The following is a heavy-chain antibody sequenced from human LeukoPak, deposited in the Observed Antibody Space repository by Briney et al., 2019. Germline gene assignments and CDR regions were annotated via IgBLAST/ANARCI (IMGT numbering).Heavy chain of an antibody. V-gene: IGHV1-69*06. Sequence: GASVKVSCKASGGTFSSYAISWVRQAPGQGLEWMGGIIPIFGTANYAQKFQGRVTITADKSTSTAYMELSSLRSEDTAVYYCARGESGYNDAFDIWGQGTMVTVSS. CDR3: ARGESGYNDAFDI. CDR1: GGTFSSYA. J-gene: IGHJ3*02. CDR2: IIPIFGTA. D-gene: IGHD5-24*01.